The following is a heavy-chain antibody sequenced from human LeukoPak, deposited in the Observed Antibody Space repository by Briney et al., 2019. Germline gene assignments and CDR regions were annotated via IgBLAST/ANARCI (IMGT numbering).Heavy chain of an antibody. CDR1: GGSFSGYY. J-gene: IGHJ4*02. CDR3: ATSALGYSYGQYDY. D-gene: IGHD5-18*01. Sequence: SETLSLTCAVYGGSFSGYYWSWIRQPPGKGLEWIGEINHSGSTNYNPSLKSRVTISVDTSKNQFSLKLSSVTAADTAVYYCATSALGYSYGQYDYWGQGTLVTVSS. V-gene: IGHV4-34*01. CDR2: INHSGST.